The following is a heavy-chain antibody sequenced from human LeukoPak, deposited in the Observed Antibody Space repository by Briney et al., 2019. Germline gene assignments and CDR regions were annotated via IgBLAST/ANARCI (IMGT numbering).Heavy chain of an antibody. V-gene: IGHV3-23*01. J-gene: IGHJ4*02. Sequence: GGSLRLSCAASGFTFSSYAMSWVRQAPGKGLEWVSAISGSGGSTYYADSVKGRFTISRDNAKNSLYLQMNSLRAEDTAVYYCARDSPGITIFGVVTPNGGQGTLVTVSS. D-gene: IGHD3-3*01. CDR2: ISGSGGST. CDR3: ARDSPGITIFGVVTPN. CDR1: GFTFSSYA.